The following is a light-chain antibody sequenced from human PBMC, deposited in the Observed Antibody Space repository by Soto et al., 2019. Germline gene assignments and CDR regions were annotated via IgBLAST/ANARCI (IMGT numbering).Light chain of an antibody. Sequence: QSTRTQSGSGAGSPGQSITISCTGTSSDVGGYNYVSWYQQHPGKAPKLMIYDVSNRPSGVSNRFSGSKSGNTASLTISGLQAEDEADYYCSSYTSSSPYVFGTGTKVTVL. V-gene: IGLV2-14*01. J-gene: IGLJ1*01. CDR1: SSDVGGYNY. CDR2: DVS. CDR3: SSYTSSSPYV.